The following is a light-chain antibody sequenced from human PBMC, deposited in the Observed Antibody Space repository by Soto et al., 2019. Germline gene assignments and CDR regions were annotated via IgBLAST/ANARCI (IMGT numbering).Light chain of an antibody. J-gene: IGKJ1*01. CDR2: AAS. CDR3: HHYGGSPRGT. CDR1: QRVSSRH. V-gene: IGKV3-20*01. Sequence: EIVLTQSPGTLSLSPGERATLSCRASQRVSSRHLAWYQQKPGQAPRLLIYAASSRATGIPDRFSGSGSGTDFTLTISRLEPEDFGVYYCHHYGGSPRGTFGQGTKVEIK.